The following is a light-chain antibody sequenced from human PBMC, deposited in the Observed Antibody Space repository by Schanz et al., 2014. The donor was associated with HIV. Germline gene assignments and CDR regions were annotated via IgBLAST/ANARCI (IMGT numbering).Light chain of an antibody. CDR2: GAF. CDR3: QQYSSPPFA. CDR1: QSLSSKY. J-gene: IGKJ2*01. V-gene: IGKV3-20*01. Sequence: EIVMTQSPATLSVSPGEGATLSCRASQSLSSKYLAWFQQKPGQTPRLLIYGAFRRATGIPDRFSGSGSGTDFTLTISRLEPEDFAVYYCQQYSSPPFAFGQGTKVEIK.